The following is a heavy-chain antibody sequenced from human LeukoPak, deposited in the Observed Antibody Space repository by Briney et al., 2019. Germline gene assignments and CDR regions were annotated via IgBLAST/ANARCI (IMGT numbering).Heavy chain of an antibody. CDR1: GGSISSYY. CDR2: IYTSGST. CDR3: ARDRPGPSSWPSAMDV. D-gene: IGHD6-13*01. Sequence: SETLSLTCTVSGGSISSYYWSWIRQPAGKGLEWIGRIYTSGSTNYNPSLKSRVTMSVDTSKNQFSLKLSSVTAADTAVYYCARDRPGPSSWPSAMDVWGKGTTVTVSS. J-gene: IGHJ6*03. V-gene: IGHV4-4*07.